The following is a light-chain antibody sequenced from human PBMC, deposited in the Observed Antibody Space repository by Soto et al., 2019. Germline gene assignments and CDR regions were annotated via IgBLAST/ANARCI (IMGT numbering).Light chain of an antibody. CDR2: GKS. Sequence: QSVLTQPPSVSGAPGQRVTVSCTGSISNIGARYEVRWYHQLPGTAPKLRISGKSNRTSGVPDRFSGSKYGTSASLAITWLQAEDGADYYCQSYDSSLIGYVFGTGTKLTV. CDR1: ISNIGARYE. J-gene: IGLJ1*01. V-gene: IGLV1-40*01. CDR3: QSYDSSLIGYV.